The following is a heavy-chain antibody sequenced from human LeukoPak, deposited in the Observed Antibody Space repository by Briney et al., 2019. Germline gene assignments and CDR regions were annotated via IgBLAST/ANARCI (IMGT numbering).Heavy chain of an antibody. D-gene: IGHD3-10*01. V-gene: IGHV3-21*01. CDR1: GFTFSSYS. CDR2: ISSSSSYI. J-gene: IGHJ4*02. CDR3: ARSLWFGESANFDY. Sequence: GGSLRLSCAASGFTFSSYSMNWVRQAPGKGLEWVSSISSSSSYIYYADSVKGRFTISRDNAKNSLYLQMNSLRAEGTAVYYCARSLWFGESANFDYWGQGTLVTVSS.